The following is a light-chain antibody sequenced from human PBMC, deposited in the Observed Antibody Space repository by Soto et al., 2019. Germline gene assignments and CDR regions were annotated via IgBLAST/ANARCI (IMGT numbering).Light chain of an antibody. CDR1: QEISKY. CDR3: QHVNSIPDS. Sequence: DIEMTQSPSSLSASVGDRFTITCQASQEISKYLNWYQQKPGKAPKLLNYDASNLETGVPSRFSVSGSVTHFTFTVTSLQPEDIATYYCQHVNSIPDSFGQGTKLESK. CDR2: DAS. J-gene: IGKJ2*01. V-gene: IGKV1-33*01.